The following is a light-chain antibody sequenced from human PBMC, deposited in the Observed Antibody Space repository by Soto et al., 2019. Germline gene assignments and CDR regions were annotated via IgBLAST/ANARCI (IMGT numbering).Light chain of an antibody. V-gene: IGLV2-14*01. CDR2: DVS. CDR3: SSYTSSSTLYVV. CDR1: SSDVGGYNY. J-gene: IGLJ2*01. Sequence: QSVLTQPASVSGSPGQSITISCTGTSSDVGGYNYVSWYQQHLGKAPKLMIYDVSNRPSGVSNRFSGSKSGNTASLTISGLQAEDEADYYCSSYTSSSTLYVVFGGGPKLTVL.